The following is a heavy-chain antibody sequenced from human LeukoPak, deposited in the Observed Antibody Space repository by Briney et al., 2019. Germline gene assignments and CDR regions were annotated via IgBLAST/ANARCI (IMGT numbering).Heavy chain of an antibody. CDR3: ARNYDILTRAFDY. J-gene: IGHJ4*02. Sequence: PGGSLRLSCAASGFTFSTYAMSWVRQAPGKGLEWVSGISGSGGSTYYADSVKGRFTISRDNAKNSLYLQMNSLRDEDTAVYYCARNYDILTRAFDYWGQGTLVTVSS. CDR2: ISGSGGST. CDR1: GFTFSTYA. V-gene: IGHV3-23*01. D-gene: IGHD3-9*01.